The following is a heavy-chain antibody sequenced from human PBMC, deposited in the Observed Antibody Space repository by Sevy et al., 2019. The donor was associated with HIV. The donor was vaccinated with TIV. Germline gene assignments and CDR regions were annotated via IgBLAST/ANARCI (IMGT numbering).Heavy chain of an antibody. V-gene: IGHV3-53*01. CDR2: LYSGGST. D-gene: IGHD1-26*01. CDR3: ASAGTGSYSAYFDY. Sequence: GGSLRLSCAASEFTVSSSYMSWVRQAPGKGLEWVSILYSGGSTYYVASVKGRFAVSRDNSKNTRYLQMNSLGAEDTVVYYCASAGTGSYSAYFDYWGQGTLVTVSS. CDR1: EFTVSSSY. J-gene: IGHJ4*02.